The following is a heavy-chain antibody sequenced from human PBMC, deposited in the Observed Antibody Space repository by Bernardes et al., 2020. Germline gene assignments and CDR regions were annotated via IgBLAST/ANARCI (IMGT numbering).Heavy chain of an antibody. Sequence: ASVKVSCKASRYTFNTNDINWVRQAAGQGLEWMGWMTFASANTGYAPKFQGRVSMTRDTSTNTAYMEMRSLRSEDTAVYYCTRGRYDFRWPTPYYFQDWGQGTLVSVS. D-gene: IGHD4-4*01. J-gene: IGHJ4*02. CDR1: RYTFNTND. V-gene: IGHV1-8*01. CDR2: MTFASANT. CDR3: TRGRYDFRWPTPYYFQD.